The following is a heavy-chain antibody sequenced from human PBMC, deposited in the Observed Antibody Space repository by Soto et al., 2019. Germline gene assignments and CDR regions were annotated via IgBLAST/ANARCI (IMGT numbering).Heavy chain of an antibody. D-gene: IGHD3-10*01. CDR1: GFTFSKYA. V-gene: IGHV3-23*01. Sequence: GGSLRLSCAASGFTFSKYAMTWVRQAPGKGLEWVSVISVPGGSTYYADSVKGRFTISRDNSKNTLYLQMTSLRAEDTAVYYCETKGPFIVRGVDAFDIWGQGTTVTVSS. CDR3: ETKGPFIVRGVDAFDI. J-gene: IGHJ3*02. CDR2: ISVPGGST.